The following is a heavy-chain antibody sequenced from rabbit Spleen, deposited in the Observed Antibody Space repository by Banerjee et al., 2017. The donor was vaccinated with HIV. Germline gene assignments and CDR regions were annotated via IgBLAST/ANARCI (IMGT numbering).Heavy chain of an antibody. CDR3: ARDVGGPNYYIDRLNL. D-gene: IGHD1-1*01. CDR2: IYAGSGGYT. J-gene: IGHJ4*01. Sequence: QSLEESGGDLVKPGASLTLTCTASGFTLSSYWMCWVRQAPGKGPEWIACIYAGSGGYTAYASWAKGRFTISKTSSTTVTLQMTSLTAADTATYFCARDVGGPNYYIDRLNLWGPGTLVTVS. V-gene: IGHV1S40*01. CDR1: GFTLSSYW.